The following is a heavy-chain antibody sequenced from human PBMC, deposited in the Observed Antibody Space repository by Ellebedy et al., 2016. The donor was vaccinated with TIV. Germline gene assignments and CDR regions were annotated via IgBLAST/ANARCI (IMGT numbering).Heavy chain of an antibody. CDR2: MNPKSGTT. Sequence: ASVKVSCKASGYTFTSYGISWVRQATGQGLEWLGWMNPKSGTTGYAQKFQGRVTMTRDDSISTVYLELSSLTSEDTAVYYCARGSGSYSFWGQGTLVTVSS. J-gene: IGHJ1*01. V-gene: IGHV1-8*02. CDR1: GYTFTSYG. D-gene: IGHD1-26*01. CDR3: ARGSGSYSF.